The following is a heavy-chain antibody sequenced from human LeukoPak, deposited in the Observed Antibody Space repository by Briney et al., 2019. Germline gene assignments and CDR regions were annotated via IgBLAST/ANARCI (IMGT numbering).Heavy chain of an antibody. J-gene: IGHJ6*02. CDR1: GFTFSSYW. CDR3: ARMYCSSTSCRPKTYYYYYGMDV. D-gene: IGHD2-2*01. V-gene: IGHV3-7*01. CDR2: IKQDGSEK. Sequence: PGGSLRLSCAASGFTFSSYWMSWVRQAPGKGLEWVANIKQDGSEKYYVDSVKGRFTISRDNAKNSLYLQMNSLRAEDTAVYYCARMYCSSTSCRPKTYYYYYGMDVWGQGTTVTVSS.